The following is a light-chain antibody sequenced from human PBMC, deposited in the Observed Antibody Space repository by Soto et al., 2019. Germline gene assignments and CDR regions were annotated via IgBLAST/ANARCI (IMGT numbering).Light chain of an antibody. V-gene: IGKV1D-12*01. J-gene: IGKJ5*01. CDR1: QGLSSW. CDR3: QQASSFPLT. Sequence: IQMTPSPSSVSASVGDRVTITCRASQGLSSWLAWYQQKPGKAPKLLIYAASSLQSGVPSRFSGSASGTYCTLTISSLQPEDFATYYCQQASSFPLTFGQGTRLEIK. CDR2: AAS.